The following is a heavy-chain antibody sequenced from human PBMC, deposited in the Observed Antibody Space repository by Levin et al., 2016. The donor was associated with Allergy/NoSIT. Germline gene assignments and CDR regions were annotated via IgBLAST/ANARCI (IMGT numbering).Heavy chain of an antibody. Sequence: SETLSLTCAVYGGSFSGYYWSWIRQPPGKGLEWIGEINHSGSTNYNPSLKSRVTISVDTSKNQFSLKLSSVTAADTAVYYCASCTGRSSWYARWFDPWGQGTLVTVSS. CDR1: GGSFSGYY. D-gene: IGHD6-13*01. CDR3: ASCTGRSSWYARWFDP. V-gene: IGHV4-34*01. CDR2: INHSGST. J-gene: IGHJ5*02.